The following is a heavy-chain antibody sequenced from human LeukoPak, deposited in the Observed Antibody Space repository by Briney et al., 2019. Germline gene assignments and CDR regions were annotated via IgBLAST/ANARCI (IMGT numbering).Heavy chain of an antibody. J-gene: IGHJ3*02. CDR2: IYYSGST. Sequence: SETLSLTCTVSGGSISSYYWSWIRQPPGKGLEWIGYIYYSGSTNYNPSLKSRVTISVDTSKNQFSLTLTSVTAAVTAVYYCVRVFAVGTTFAFDIWGQGTMVTVSS. D-gene: IGHD1-26*01. V-gene: IGHV4-59*12. CDR3: VRVFAVGTTFAFDI. CDR1: GGSISSYY.